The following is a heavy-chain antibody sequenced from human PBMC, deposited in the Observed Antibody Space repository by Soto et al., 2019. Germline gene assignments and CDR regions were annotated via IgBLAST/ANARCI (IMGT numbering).Heavy chain of an antibody. V-gene: IGHV3-33*01. CDR2: IWYDGSNK. Sequence: QVQLVESGGGVVQPGRSLRLSCAASGFTFSSYGMHWVRQAPGKGLEWVAVIWYDGSNKYYADSVKGRFTISRDNSKNTLYLQMNSLRAEDTAVYYCARGGYCSGGSCYWYYYYYGMDVWGQGTTVTVSS. J-gene: IGHJ6*02. CDR3: ARGGYCSGGSCYWYYYYYGMDV. CDR1: GFTFSSYG. D-gene: IGHD2-15*01.